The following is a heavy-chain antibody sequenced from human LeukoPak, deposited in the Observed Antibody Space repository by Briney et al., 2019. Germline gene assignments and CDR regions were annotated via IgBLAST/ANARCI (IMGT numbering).Heavy chain of an antibody. CDR2: INPDGSDT. CDR1: GLTFRRNW. V-gene: IGHV3-74*01. CDR3: TRDTCGARDY. J-gene: IGHJ4*02. D-gene: IGHD3-10*01. Sequence: GGSLRLSCAASGLTFRRNWMHWIRQVPGEGLVWVARINPDGSDTSYADSVKGRFTISRDNAKNTLYLQMNSLRVEDTALYYCTRDTCGARDYWGQGTLVTVSS.